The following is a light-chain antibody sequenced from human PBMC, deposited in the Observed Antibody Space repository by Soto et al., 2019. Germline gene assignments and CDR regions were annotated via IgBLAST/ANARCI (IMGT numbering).Light chain of an antibody. CDR1: RSDVGDYNY. J-gene: IGLJ1*01. Sequence: QSALTQPTSASGSPGQSVTISCTGTRSDVGDYNYVSWYQQHPGKAPKLMIYEVSKRPSGVPDRFSGSKSGNTASLTVSGLQAEDEADYYCSSYAGSLYVFGTGTKLTVL. CDR2: EVS. V-gene: IGLV2-8*01. CDR3: SSYAGSLYV.